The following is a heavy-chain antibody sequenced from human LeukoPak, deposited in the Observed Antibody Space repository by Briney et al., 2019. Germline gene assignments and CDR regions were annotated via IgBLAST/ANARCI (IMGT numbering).Heavy chain of an antibody. CDR2: IIPIFGTA. D-gene: IGHD4-17*01. CDR1: GGTFSSYA. J-gene: IGHJ4*02. Sequence: SVKVSCKASGGTFSSYAISWVRQAPGQGLEWMGGIIPIFGTANYAQKFQGRVTITTDESTSTAYMELSSLRSEDTAVYYCAKRPSDYGDYVSYFDHWGQGTLVTVSS. CDR3: AKRPSDYGDYVSYFDH. V-gene: IGHV1-69*05.